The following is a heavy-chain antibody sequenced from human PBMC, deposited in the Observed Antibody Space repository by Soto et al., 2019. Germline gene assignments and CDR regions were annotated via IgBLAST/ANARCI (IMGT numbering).Heavy chain of an antibody. V-gene: IGHV1-69*08. CDR1: GGTLSSYT. J-gene: IGHJ4*02. CDR3: VRDSPIGSTFSGYDGIDY. CDR2: IIPILGTA. Sequence: SLKVSCKASGGTLSSYTISWVRQAPGQGLEWMGRIIPILGTANYAQKFQGRVTITADKSTGTAYMELNSLRSEDTAVYYCVRDSPIGSTFSGYDGIDYWGQGTLVTVSS. D-gene: IGHD5-12*01.